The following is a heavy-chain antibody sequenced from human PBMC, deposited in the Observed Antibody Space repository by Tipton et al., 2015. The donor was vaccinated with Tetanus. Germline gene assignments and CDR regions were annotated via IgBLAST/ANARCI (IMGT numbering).Heavy chain of an antibody. CDR3: AKDYEWRRFYTYDSSSSGRGGHFDH. Sequence: TLSLTCTVSGGSMSNNYWSWIRQPPGKGLEWIAYIFHSGSTNYSPSLKSRVAISMDTSKNQISLKLSSVTAADTAVYYCAKDYEWRRFYTYDSSSSGRGGHFDHWGQGIQVTVSS. V-gene: IGHV4-59*01. J-gene: IGHJ4*02. D-gene: IGHD3-22*01. CDR1: GGSMSNNY. CDR2: IFHSGST.